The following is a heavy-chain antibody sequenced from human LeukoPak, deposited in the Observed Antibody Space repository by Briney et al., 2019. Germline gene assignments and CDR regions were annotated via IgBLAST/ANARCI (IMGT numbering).Heavy chain of an antibody. V-gene: IGHV3-66*01. J-gene: IGHJ4*02. CDR1: GFIVSSNY. Sequence: SGGSLRLSCAASGFIVSSNYMTWVRQAPGKGLEWVSVIYSGGSTYYADSVKGRFTISRDNSKNTLYLQMNSLRAEDTAVYYCARGRSPIDYWGQGTLVTVSS. CDR3: ARGRSPIDY. D-gene: IGHD4-17*01. CDR2: IYSGGST.